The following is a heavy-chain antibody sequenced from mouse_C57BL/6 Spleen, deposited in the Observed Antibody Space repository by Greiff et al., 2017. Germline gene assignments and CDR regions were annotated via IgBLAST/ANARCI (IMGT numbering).Heavy chain of an antibody. CDR1: GFTFSSYG. Sequence: EVMLVESGGDLVKPGGSLKLSCAASGFTFSSYGMSWVRQTPDKRLEWVATISSGGSYTYYPDSVKGRFTISRDNAKNTLYLQMSSLKSEDTAMYYCARRASTGISYGTAWFAYWGQGTLVTVSA. CDR3: ARRASTGISYGTAWFAY. V-gene: IGHV5-6*02. CDR2: ISSGGSYT. J-gene: IGHJ3*01. D-gene: IGHD2-1*01.